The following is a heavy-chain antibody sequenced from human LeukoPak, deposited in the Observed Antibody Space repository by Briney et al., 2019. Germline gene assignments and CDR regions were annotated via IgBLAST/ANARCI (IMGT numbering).Heavy chain of an antibody. D-gene: IGHD1-26*01. Sequence: GGSLRLSCAAFGFTFSSYAMSWVRQAPGKGLEWVSAISGSGGSTYYADSVKGRFTISRDNSKNTLYLQMNSLRAEDTAVYYCAKDVPWYSGGYYDYWGQGTLVTVPS. J-gene: IGHJ4*02. CDR1: GFTFSSYA. CDR2: ISGSGGST. CDR3: AKDVPWYSGGYYDY. V-gene: IGHV3-23*01.